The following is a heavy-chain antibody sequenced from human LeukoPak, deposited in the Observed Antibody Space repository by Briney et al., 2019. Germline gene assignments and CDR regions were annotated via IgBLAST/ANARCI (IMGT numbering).Heavy chain of an antibody. CDR2: ISYDGSNK. Sequence: PGGSLRLSCAASGFTFSSYAMHWVRQAPGKGLEWVAVISYDGSNKYYADSVKGRFTISRDNSKNTLYLQMNSLRAEDTAVYYCARESGYEWVVDWGQGTLVTVSS. CDR3: ARESGYEWVVD. J-gene: IGHJ4*02. D-gene: IGHD5-12*01. CDR1: GFTFSSYA. V-gene: IGHV3-30*04.